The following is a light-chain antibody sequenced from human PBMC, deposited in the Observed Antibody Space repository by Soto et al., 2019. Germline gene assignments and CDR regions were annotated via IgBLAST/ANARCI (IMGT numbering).Light chain of an antibody. Sequence: SYVLTQAPSVSEAPGKTATITCGGNNIGSKSVHWYQQKPGQAPVLVIYYDSDRPSGIPERFSGSNSGSTATLTISRVEAGDEADYYCQVWDIGSGVAFGGGTKLTVL. CDR2: YDS. CDR1: NIGSKS. CDR3: QVWDIGSGVA. J-gene: IGLJ2*01. V-gene: IGLV3-21*04.